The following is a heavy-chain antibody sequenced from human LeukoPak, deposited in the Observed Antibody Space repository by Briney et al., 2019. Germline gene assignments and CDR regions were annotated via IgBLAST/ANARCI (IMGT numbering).Heavy chain of an antibody. V-gene: IGHV4-59*08. CDR1: GGSISSYY. CDR2: IYYSGST. CDR3: AGLHVSGMDV. Sequence: SETLSLTCTVSGGSISSYYWSWIRQPPGKGLEWIGYIYYSGSTNYNPSLKSRVTISVDTSKNQFSLKLSSVTAADTAVYYCAGLHVSGMDVWGQGTTVTVSS. J-gene: IGHJ6*02. D-gene: IGHD5/OR15-5a*01.